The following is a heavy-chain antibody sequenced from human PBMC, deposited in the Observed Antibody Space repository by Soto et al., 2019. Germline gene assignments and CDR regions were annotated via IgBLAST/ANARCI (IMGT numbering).Heavy chain of an antibody. CDR1: GYTFTSYY. CDR3: ASATPPYYYGMDV. Sequence: GASVKVSCKASGYTFTSYYMHWVRQSPGQGLEWMGIINPSGGSTSYAQKFQGRVTMTRDTSTSTVYMELSSLRSEDTAVYYCASATPPYYYGMDVWGQGTTVTVSS. D-gene: IGHD2-15*01. V-gene: IGHV1-46*01. J-gene: IGHJ6*02. CDR2: INPSGGST.